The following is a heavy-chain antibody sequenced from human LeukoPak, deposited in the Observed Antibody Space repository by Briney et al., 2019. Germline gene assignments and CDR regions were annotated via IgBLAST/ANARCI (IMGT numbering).Heavy chain of an antibody. V-gene: IGHV1-18*01. J-gene: IGHJ5*02. Sequence: ASVKVSCKASGYTFTNYGLNWVRQAPGQGLEWMGWISTYNGNTNYAQKFQGRVTMTTDTSTSTAYMELRSLRSDDTAVYYCARGDSSGFGSWFDPWGQGTLVTVSS. CDR1: GYTFTNYG. D-gene: IGHD3-22*01. CDR2: ISTYNGNT. CDR3: ARGDSSGFGSWFDP.